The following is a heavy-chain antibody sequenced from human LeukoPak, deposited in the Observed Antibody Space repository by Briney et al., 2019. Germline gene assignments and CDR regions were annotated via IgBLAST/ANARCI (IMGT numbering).Heavy chain of an antibody. Sequence: SETLSLTCAGGSFSGYYWSWIRQPPGKGLEWIGYIYYSGTTTYNPSLERRVTMSVDMSKTQVSLRLNSVTAADTAMYYCARLDCGGDCFVDYWGQGTLVTVSS. D-gene: IGHD2-21*02. CDR2: IYYSGTT. V-gene: IGHV4-59*08. CDR1: GSFSGYY. J-gene: IGHJ4*02. CDR3: ARLDCGGDCFVDY.